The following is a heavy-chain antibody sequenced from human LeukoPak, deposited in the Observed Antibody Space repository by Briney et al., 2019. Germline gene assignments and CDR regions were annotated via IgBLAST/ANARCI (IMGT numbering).Heavy chain of an antibody. J-gene: IGHJ5*02. CDR2: MNPNSGNT. Sequence: GASVKVSCKASGYTFTSYDINWVRQATGQGLEWMGWMNPNSGNTGYAQKLQGRVTMTTDTSTSTAYMELRSLRSDDTAVYYCARGSVARANWFDPWGQGTLVTVSS. CDR1: GYTFTSYD. V-gene: IGHV1-8*01. CDR3: ARGSVARANWFDP.